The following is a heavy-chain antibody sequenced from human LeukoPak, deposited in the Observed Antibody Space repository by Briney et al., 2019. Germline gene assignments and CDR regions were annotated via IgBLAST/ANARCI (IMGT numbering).Heavy chain of an antibody. D-gene: IGHD2-15*01. CDR1: GGSISSSSYY. V-gene: IGHV4-39*07. J-gene: IGHJ5*02. Sequence: SETLSLTCTVSGGSISSSSYYWGWIRQPPGKGLEWIGGIYYSGSTYYNPSLKSRVTISVDTSKNQFSLKLSSVTAADTAVYYCANHRYCSGGSCYSGILWFDPWGQGTLVTVSS. CDR3: ANHRYCSGGSCYSGILWFDP. CDR2: IYYSGST.